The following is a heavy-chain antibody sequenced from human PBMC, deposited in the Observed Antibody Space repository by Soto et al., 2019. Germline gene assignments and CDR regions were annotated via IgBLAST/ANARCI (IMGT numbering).Heavy chain of an antibody. Sequence: QVQLVESGGGVVQPGRSLRLSCAASGFTFSSYGMHWVRQAPGKGLEWVAVISYDGSNKYYADSVKGRFTISRDNSKNTLYLQMNSLRAEDTAVYYCAKDPLPKCCGGDCYPYWYFDLWGRGTLVTVSS. CDR2: ISYDGSNK. CDR3: AKDPLPKCCGGDCYPYWYFDL. V-gene: IGHV3-30*18. J-gene: IGHJ2*01. D-gene: IGHD2-21*02. CDR1: GFTFSSYG.